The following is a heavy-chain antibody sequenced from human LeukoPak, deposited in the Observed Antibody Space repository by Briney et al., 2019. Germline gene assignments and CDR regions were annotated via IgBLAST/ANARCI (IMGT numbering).Heavy chain of an antibody. CDR1: GYTFTSYG. CDR3: AKPPHYCTNGVCPHYYNYGMDV. D-gene: IGHD2-8*01. Sequence: ASVKVSCKASGYTFTSYGISWVRQAPGQGLEWMGWMDPNSGNTAYAQKFQGRVTMTRNTPISTAYMELSSLRSEDTAVYYCAKPPHYCTNGVCPHYYNYGMDVWGQGTTVTVSS. CDR2: MDPNSGNT. V-gene: IGHV1-8*02. J-gene: IGHJ6*02.